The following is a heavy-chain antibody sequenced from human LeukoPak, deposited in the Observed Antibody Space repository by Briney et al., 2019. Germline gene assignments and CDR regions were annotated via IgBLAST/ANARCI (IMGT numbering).Heavy chain of an antibody. V-gene: IGHV3-30*02. CDR1: GFTFSSYG. CDR2: IRYDGSNK. Sequence: PGWSLRLSCAASGFTFSSYGMHWVRQAPGKGLEWVAFIRYDGSNKYYADTVKGRFTISRDNSKNTLYLQMNSLRAEDTAVYYCARDNPENCGGDCYPDYWGQGTLVTVSS. CDR3: ARDNPENCGGDCYPDY. J-gene: IGHJ4*02. D-gene: IGHD2-21*02.